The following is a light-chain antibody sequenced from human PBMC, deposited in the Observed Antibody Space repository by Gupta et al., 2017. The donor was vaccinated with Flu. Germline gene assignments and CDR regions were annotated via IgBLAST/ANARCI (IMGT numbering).Light chain of an antibody. CDR1: QSIVSH. CDR3: QQSSDTPWT. CDR2: AAS. Sequence: DIQMTQSPPSLSAFVGDRVTITCRASQSIVSHLNWYQQKPGKAPHLLIFAASSLQTGVPSRFSGSRSGTDFTLTISTLQREDFATYYCQQSSDTPWTFGQGTKVEVK. V-gene: IGKV1-39*01. J-gene: IGKJ1*01.